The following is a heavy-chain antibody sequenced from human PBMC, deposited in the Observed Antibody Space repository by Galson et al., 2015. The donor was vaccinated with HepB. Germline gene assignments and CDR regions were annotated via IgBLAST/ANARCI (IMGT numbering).Heavy chain of an antibody. V-gene: IGHV3-30-3*01. CDR1: GFAFNTYS. CDR3: AKDPYLYSALAGTMAGFDY. J-gene: IGHJ4*02. D-gene: IGHD6-19*01. CDR2: ITSAGDKQ. Sequence: SLRLSCAASGFAFNTYSMHWVRQAPGKGLEWVAAITSAGDKQYYADSVKGRFTISRDNSQNMMYLQMNSLRAEDTAVYYCAKDPYLYSALAGTMAGFDYWGQGTLVTVSS.